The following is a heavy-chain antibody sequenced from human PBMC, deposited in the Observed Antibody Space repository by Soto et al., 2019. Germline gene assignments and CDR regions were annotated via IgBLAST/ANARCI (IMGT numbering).Heavy chain of an antibody. CDR2: IGPASGDT. CDR3: GRGRSGQLVVFY. V-gene: IGHV1-2*02. CDR1: GYTFTGHY. D-gene: IGHD3-10*01. J-gene: IGHJ4*02. Sequence: AAVKVSCKASGYTFTGHYIHWVRQAPGQGPEWMGEIGPASGDTRYAQKFQGRVTMTRDTSITTVYMELNNLSPDDTAVYYCGRGRSGQLVVFYWGQGTPVTVSS.